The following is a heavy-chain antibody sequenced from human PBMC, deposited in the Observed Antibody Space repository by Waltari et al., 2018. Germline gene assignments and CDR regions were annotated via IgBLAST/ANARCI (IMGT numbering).Heavy chain of an antibody. CDR3: ARLSSWPGWFDP. CDR2: ISAYNGNT. Sequence: QVQLVQSGAEVKKPGASVKVSCKASGYSFITYGISWVRQAPGQGLEWMGWISAYNGNTNYAQKLQGRVPMTTDTSTSTAYMGLRSLRSDDTAVYYCARLSSWPGWFDPWGQGTLVTVSS. J-gene: IGHJ5*02. CDR1: GYSFITYG. D-gene: IGHD6-13*01. V-gene: IGHV1-18*01.